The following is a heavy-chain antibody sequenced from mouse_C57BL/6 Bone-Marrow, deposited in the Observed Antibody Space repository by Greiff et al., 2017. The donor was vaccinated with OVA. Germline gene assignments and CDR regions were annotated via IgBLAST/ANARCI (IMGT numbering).Heavy chain of an antibody. V-gene: IGHV1-85*01. J-gene: IGHJ1*03. CDR2: IYPRDGST. CDR3: ARWGTWYFDV. CDR1: GYTFTSYD. D-gene: IGHD2-14*01. Sequence: VQLQQSGPELVKPGASVKLSCKASGYTFTSYDIHWVKQRPGQGLEWIGWIYPRDGSTKYNEKFKGKATLTVDTSSSTAYMELHSLTSEDAAVYVCARWGTWYFDVWGTGTTVTVSS.